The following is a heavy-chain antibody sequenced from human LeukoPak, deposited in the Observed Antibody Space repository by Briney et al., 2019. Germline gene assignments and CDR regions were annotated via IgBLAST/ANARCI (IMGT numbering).Heavy chain of an antibody. V-gene: IGHV4-30-4*01. J-gene: IGHJ3*02. CDR3: ARAGICDSSGYSPDGAFDI. CDR2: IYYSGST. D-gene: IGHD3-22*01. Sequence: PSETLSLTCTVSGGSISSGDYYWSWIRQPPGKGLEWIGYIYYSGSTYYNPSLKSRVTISVDTSKNQFSLKLSSVTAADTAVYYCARAGICDSSGYSPDGAFDIWGQGTMVTVSS. CDR1: GGSISSGDYY.